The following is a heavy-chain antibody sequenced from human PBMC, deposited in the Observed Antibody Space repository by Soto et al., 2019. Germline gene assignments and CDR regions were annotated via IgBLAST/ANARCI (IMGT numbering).Heavy chain of an antibody. Sequence: SETLSLTCTVSGGSISSSSYYWGWIRQPPGKGLEWIGSIYYSGSTYYNPSLKSRVTISVDTSKNQFSLKLSSVTAADTAVYYCARHRCGGSCYSSQYYFDYSGQGTLVTVSS. CDR2: IYYSGST. CDR3: ARHRCGGSCYSSQYYFDY. CDR1: GGSISSSSYY. D-gene: IGHD2-15*01. V-gene: IGHV4-39*01. J-gene: IGHJ4*02.